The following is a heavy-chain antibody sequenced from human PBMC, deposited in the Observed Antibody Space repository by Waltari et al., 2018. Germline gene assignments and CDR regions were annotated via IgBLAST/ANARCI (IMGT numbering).Heavy chain of an antibody. CDR2: IYTDDRT. D-gene: IGHD4-17*01. V-gene: IGHV3-53*04. CDR1: GFPVRRKY. J-gene: IGHJ4*02. CDR3: ASRPGGDYPYFDY. Sequence: EVQLVESGGGFVQPGGSLRLSCAASGFPVRRKYMPWVRQAPGKGLEWVSLIYTDDRTFYADSVKGRFTISRHDSTNTLFLQMSGLRVEDKALYYCASRPGGDYPYFDYWGQGTLVTVSS.